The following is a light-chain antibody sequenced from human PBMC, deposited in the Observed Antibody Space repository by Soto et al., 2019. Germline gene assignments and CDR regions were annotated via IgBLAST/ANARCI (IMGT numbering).Light chain of an antibody. V-gene: IGKV1-5*03. CDR1: QNINNW. J-gene: IGKJ2*01. CDR3: QQYDTFSHT. Sequence: DIQMTQSPSTLSAFVGDTVTITCRASQNINNWLAWYQQKQGKAPKLLIYKSSSLESGVTSKFSGSGSGTEFTLTISGLQPDDFATYYCQQYDTFSHTFGQGTKLELK. CDR2: KSS.